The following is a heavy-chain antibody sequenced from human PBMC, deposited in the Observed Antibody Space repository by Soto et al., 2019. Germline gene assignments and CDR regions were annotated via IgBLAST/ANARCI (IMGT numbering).Heavy chain of an antibody. CDR3: ARGFVYGNWFDP. CDR1: GVSFSGYY. D-gene: IGHD3-10*01. J-gene: IGHJ5*02. Sequence: SETLSLTCAVYGVSFSGYYWSWIRQPPGKGLEWIGEINHSGSTNYNPSLKSRVTISVDTSKNQFSLKLSSVTAADTAVYYCARGFVYGNWFDPWGQGTLVTVSS. CDR2: INHSGST. V-gene: IGHV4-34*01.